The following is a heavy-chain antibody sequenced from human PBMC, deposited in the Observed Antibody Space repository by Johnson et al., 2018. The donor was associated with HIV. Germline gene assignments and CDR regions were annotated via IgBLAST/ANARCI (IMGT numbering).Heavy chain of an antibody. J-gene: IGHJ3*02. CDR2: ISYDGSNK. D-gene: IGHD3-10*01. CDR3: ASTGSGSDDAFDI. Sequence: QEQLVESGGGVVQPGRSLRLSCAASGFTFSSYAMRWVRQAPGKGLEWVAVISYDGSNKYYADSVKVRFTISRDNSKNTLYLQMNSLRAEDTAVYYCASTGSGSDDAFDIWGQGTMVTVSS. V-gene: IGHV3-30-3*01. CDR1: GFTFSSYA.